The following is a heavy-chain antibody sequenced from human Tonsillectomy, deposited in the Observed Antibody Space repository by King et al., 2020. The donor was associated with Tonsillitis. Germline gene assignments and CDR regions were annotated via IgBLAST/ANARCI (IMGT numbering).Heavy chain of an antibody. J-gene: IGHJ4*02. CDR1: GGSISSSRYY. D-gene: IGHD7-27*01. Sequence: QLQESGPGLVKPSETLSLTCTVSGGSISSSRYYWGWIRQPPGKGLEWIGSIYYSGSTYYNPSLKSRVTISVDPSKNQFSLKLSSVTAADTAVYYCARRSNWGFYFDSWGQGTLFTVSS. CDR2: IYYSGST. V-gene: IGHV4-39*07. CDR3: ARRSNWGFYFDS.